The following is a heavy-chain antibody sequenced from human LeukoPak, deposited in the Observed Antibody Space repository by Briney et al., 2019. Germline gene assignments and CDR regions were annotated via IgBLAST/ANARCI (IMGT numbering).Heavy chain of an antibody. CDR3: ARVLVYSNYRMDAFDT. CDR2: INHSGST. CDR1: GGSFRGYY. D-gene: IGHD4-11*01. Sequence: SETLSLTCAGYGGSFRGYYWSWIRQPPGKGLEWIGEINHSGSTNYNASLKSRVTISVDTSKNQFSLKLSSVTAADTAVYYCARVLVYSNYRMDAFDTWGQWTMVSVSS. J-gene: IGHJ3*02. V-gene: IGHV4-34*01.